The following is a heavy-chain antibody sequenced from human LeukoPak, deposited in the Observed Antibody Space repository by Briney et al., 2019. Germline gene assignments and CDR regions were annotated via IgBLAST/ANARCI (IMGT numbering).Heavy chain of an antibody. CDR3: ARDSGPLDY. CDR1: GGSISSYY. J-gene: IGHJ4*02. D-gene: IGHD3-10*01. Sequence: SSETLSLTCTASGGSISSYYWSWIRQPPGKGLEWLGYIYYSGRTNYNPSLKSRVTISVDTSKNQFSLKLSSVTAADTAVYYCARDSGPLDYWGQGTLVTVSS. V-gene: IGHV4-59*01. CDR2: IYYSGRT.